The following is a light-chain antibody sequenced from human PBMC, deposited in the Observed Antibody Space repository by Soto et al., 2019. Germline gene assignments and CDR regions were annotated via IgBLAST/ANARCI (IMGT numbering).Light chain of an antibody. V-gene: IGKV1-16*01. CDR3: HQDIHHPYT. J-gene: IGKJ2*01. CDR2: VAS. Sequence: DIQMTQSPSSLSASVGDTVTITCRASRGINNYLAWFQQRPGKAPRSLIYVASSLQSGVPWWFSGSGSGTDFTLTITHLQPEDFANYFCHQDIHHPYTFGPGTTLGI. CDR1: RGINNY.